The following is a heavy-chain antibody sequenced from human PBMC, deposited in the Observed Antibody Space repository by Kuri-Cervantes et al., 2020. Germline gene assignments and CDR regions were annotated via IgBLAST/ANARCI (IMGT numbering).Heavy chain of an antibody. CDR3: AKSWWRPAIGGHFDY. CDR2: ISYDGSNK. J-gene: IGHJ4*02. D-gene: IGHD2-2*01. V-gene: IGHV3-30*18. Sequence: GESLKISCAASGFTFSSYGMHWVRQAPGKGLEWVAVISYDGSNKYYADSVKGRFTISRDNSKNTLYLQMNSLRAEDTAVYYCAKSWWRPAIGGHFDYWGRGTLVTVSS. CDR1: GFTFSSYG.